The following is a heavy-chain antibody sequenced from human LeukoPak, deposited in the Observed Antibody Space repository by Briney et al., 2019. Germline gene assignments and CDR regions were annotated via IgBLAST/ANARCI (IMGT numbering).Heavy chain of an antibody. CDR3: ARRGYGIAAAGFD. Sequence: GGALRLSFAACGFTFSDYYMRWMRQAPGKGLAGVSYISSSGSTIYYADSVKGRFTISRDNAKNSLYLQMNSLRAEDTAVYYCARRGYGIAAAGFDWGQGTLVTVSS. V-gene: IGHV3-11*01. D-gene: IGHD6-13*01. CDR2: ISSSGSTI. J-gene: IGHJ4*02. CDR1: GFTFSDYY.